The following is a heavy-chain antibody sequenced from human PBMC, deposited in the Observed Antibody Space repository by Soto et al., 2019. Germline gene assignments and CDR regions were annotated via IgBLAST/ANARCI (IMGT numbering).Heavy chain of an antibody. CDR1: GFTVSNNY. V-gene: IGHV3-53*01. D-gene: IGHD2-21*01. J-gene: IGHJ4*02. CDR2: IYSGGYT. CDR3: ARDGPIQHHPDY. Sequence: PGGSLRLSCAVSGFTVSNNYMSWVRQAPGKGLEGVSVIYSGGYTAYGDSVKGRFTISRDNSKNTVYLHMSSLRADDTAVYYCARDGPIQHHPDYWGRGTLVTVSS.